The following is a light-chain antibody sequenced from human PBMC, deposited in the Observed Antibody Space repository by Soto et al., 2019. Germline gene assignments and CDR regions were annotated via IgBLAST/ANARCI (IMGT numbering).Light chain of an antibody. V-gene: IGLV2-14*03. CDR3: CSYTTSSSVI. CDR1: SSDIGTYDY. J-gene: IGLJ2*01. Sequence: QSALTQPASVSGSPGQSIAISCNGTSSDIGTYDYVSWYQQHPGKAPKLMLFDVNHRPSGVSDRFFGSKSGNTASLTISGLQAEDEADYYCCSYTTSSSVIFGGGTKLTVL. CDR2: DVN.